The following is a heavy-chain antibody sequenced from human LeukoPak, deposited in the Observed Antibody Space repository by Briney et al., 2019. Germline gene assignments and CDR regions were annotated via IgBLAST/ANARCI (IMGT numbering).Heavy chain of an antibody. CDR1: GFTFSSYS. J-gene: IGHJ4*02. CDR2: ISSSSSYI. Sequence: PGGSLGLSCAASGFTFSSYSMNWVRQAPGKGLEWVSSISSSSSYIYYADSVKGRFTISRDNAKNSLYLQMNSLRAEDTAVYYCATSPGSSGWPDYWGQGTLVTVSS. V-gene: IGHV3-21*01. CDR3: ATSPGSSGWPDY. D-gene: IGHD6-19*01.